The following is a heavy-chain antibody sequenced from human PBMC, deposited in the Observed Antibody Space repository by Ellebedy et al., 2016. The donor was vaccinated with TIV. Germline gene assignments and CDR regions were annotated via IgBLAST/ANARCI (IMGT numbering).Heavy chain of an antibody. V-gene: IGHV3-7*01. CDR1: GFSFRSYW. J-gene: IGHJ5*02. CDR2: IYQDGSEQ. D-gene: IGHD4-17*01. CDR3: ARRGSYGDYSVRVNSWFDL. Sequence: GESLKISCAVSGFSFRSYWMSWVRQAPGKGLEWVANIYQDGSEQYYVDSVKGRFTISRDNARNSVYLQMNSLRAEDTAVYYCARRGSYGDYSVRVNSWFDLWGQGTLVTVSS.